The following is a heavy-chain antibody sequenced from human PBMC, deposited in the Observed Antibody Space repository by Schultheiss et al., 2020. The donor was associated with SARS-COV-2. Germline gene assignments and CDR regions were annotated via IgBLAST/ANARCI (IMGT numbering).Heavy chain of an antibody. CDR2: IYHSGST. CDR3: ARDLPGSGSYPSYYYYGMDV. D-gene: IGHD3-10*01. J-gene: IGHJ6*02. V-gene: IGHV4-38-2*02. Sequence: SETLSLTCTVSGYSISSGYYWGWIRQPPGKGLEWIGSIYHSGSTYYNPSLKSRVTMSVDTSKNQFSLKLSSVTAADTAVYYCARDLPGSGSYPSYYYYGMDVWGQGTTVTVSS. CDR1: GYSISSGYY.